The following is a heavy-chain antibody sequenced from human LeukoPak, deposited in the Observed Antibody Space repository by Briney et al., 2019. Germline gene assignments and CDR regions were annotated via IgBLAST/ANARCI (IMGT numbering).Heavy chain of an antibody. CDR3: ARDRVIDGGWPYHFDY. CDR1: GFTFSSYS. D-gene: IGHD6-19*01. Sequence: GGSLRLSCAASGFTFSSYSMNWVRQAPGKGLEWVSSISSSSSYIYYADSVKGRFTISRDNAKNSLYLQMNSLRAEDTAVYYCARDRVIDGGWPYHFDYWGQGTLVTVSS. CDR2: ISSSSSYI. J-gene: IGHJ4*02. V-gene: IGHV3-21*01.